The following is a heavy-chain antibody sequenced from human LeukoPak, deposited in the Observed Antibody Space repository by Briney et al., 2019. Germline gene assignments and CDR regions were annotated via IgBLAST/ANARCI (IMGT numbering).Heavy chain of an antibody. CDR3: AKDIAFGELGY. CDR2: ISSSSSYI. Sequence: PGGSLRLSCAASGFTFSSYSMNWVRQAPGKGLEWVSSISSSSSYIYYADSVKGRFTISRDNAKNSLYLQMNSLRAEDTALYYCAKDIAFGELGYWGQGTLVTVSS. J-gene: IGHJ4*02. D-gene: IGHD3-10*01. CDR1: GFTFSSYS. V-gene: IGHV3-21*04.